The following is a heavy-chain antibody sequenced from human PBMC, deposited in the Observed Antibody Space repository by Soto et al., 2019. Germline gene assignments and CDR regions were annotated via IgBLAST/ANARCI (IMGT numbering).Heavy chain of an antibody. D-gene: IGHD1-26*01. CDR3: GRDPRSSPATYYFDY. Sequence: GGSLRLSCAASGFTFSSYSMNWVRQAPGKGLEWVSSISSSSSYIYYADSVKGRFTISRDNAKNSLYLQMNSLRAEDTAVYYCGRDPRSSPATYYFDYGGQEPLFPVSS. V-gene: IGHV3-21*01. J-gene: IGHJ4*02. CDR2: ISSSSSYI. CDR1: GFTFSSYS.